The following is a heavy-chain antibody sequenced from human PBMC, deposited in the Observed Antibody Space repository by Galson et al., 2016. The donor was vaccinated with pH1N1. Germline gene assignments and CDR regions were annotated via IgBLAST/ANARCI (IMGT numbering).Heavy chain of an antibody. J-gene: IGHJ4*02. D-gene: IGHD1-14*01. CDR1: GFTLSSDW. Sequence: SLRLSCAASGFTLSSDWMHWIRQTPGKGLVWVSRINPSGTTINYADSVKGRFTISRDNAKNTLYLQMNSLRAEDTAVYYCVRGCFGPPDYWGQGTLVTVSS. CDR3: VRGCFGPPDY. CDR2: INPSGTTI. V-gene: IGHV3-74*01.